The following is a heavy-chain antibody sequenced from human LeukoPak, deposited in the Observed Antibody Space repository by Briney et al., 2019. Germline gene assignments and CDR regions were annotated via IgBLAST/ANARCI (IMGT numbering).Heavy chain of an antibody. D-gene: IGHD6-13*01. Sequence: SVKVSCKASGGTFSSYAISWVRQAPGQGLEWMGGIIPIFGTANYAQKFQGRVTITADKSTGTAYMELSSLRSEDTAVYYCARHSSWHDAFDIWGQGTMVTVSS. CDR1: GGTFSSYA. V-gene: IGHV1-69*06. J-gene: IGHJ3*02. CDR2: IIPIFGTA. CDR3: ARHSSWHDAFDI.